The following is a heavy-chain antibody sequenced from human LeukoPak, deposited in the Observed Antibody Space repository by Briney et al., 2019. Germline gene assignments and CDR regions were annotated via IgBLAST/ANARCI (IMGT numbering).Heavy chain of an antibody. Sequence: ASVKVSCKASGYTFTSYPISWVRQAPGQGLEWMGWITTYNGNTHYAQKLQGRATMTTETSTSTAYMDLRGLRSDDTAVYYCARGYDYGDYVGDFDYWGQGTLVTVSS. CDR2: ITTYNGNT. V-gene: IGHV1-18*01. CDR3: ARGYDYGDYVGDFDY. CDR1: GYTFTSYP. D-gene: IGHD4-17*01. J-gene: IGHJ4*02.